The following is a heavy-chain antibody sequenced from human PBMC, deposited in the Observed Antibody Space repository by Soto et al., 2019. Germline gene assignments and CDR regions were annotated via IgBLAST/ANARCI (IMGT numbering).Heavy chain of an antibody. V-gene: IGHV1-46*01. CDR1: GYTFTSYY. CDR3: ARDLCSSTSCYEPDYYYYGMDV. J-gene: IGHJ6*02. Sequence: GASVKVFCKASGYTFTSYYMHWVRQAPGQGLEWMGIINPSGGSTSYAQKFQGRVTMTRDTSTSTVYMELSSLRSEDTAVYYCARDLCSSTSCYEPDYYYYGMDVWGQGTTVTVSS. CDR2: INPSGGST. D-gene: IGHD2-2*01.